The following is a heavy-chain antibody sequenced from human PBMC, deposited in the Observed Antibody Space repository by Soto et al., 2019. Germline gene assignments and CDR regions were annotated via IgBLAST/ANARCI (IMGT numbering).Heavy chain of an antibody. CDR2: IYYSGST. CDR3: ARDLFGDYYGSGSPYGMDV. CDR1: GGSISSGGYY. J-gene: IGHJ6*02. D-gene: IGHD3-10*01. V-gene: IGHV4-31*03. Sequence: PSETLSLTCTVSGGSISSGGYYWSWIRQHPGKGLEWIGYIYYSGSTYYNTSLKSRVTISVDTSKNQFSLKLSSVTAADTAVYYCARDLFGDYYGSGSPYGMDVWGQGTTVTVSS.